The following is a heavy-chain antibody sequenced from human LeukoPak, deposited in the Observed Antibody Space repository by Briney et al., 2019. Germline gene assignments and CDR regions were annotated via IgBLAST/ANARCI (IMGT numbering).Heavy chain of an antibody. CDR3: ARARARRFGESFAVDY. J-gene: IGHJ4*02. V-gene: IGHV1-18*01. D-gene: IGHD3-10*01. Sequence: ASVKVSCKASGYTFTSYGINWVRQAPGQGLEWMGWISAYNGNTNYAQKLQGRVTMTTDTSTSTAYMELRSLRSDDTAVYYCARARARRFGESFAVDYWGQGTLVTVSS. CDR1: GYTFTSYG. CDR2: ISAYNGNT.